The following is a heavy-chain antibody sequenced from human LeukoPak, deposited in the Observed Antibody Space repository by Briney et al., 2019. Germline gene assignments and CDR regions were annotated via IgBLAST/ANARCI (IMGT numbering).Heavy chain of an antibody. D-gene: IGHD2-15*01. Sequence: GGSLRHSCEASGLSFTNTWLTWVRRAPGKGLEWVSSISSSSSYIYYADSVKGRFTISRDNAKNSLYLQMNSLRAEDTAVYYCARDRVYCSGGSCYYFDYWGQGTLVTVSS. CDR2: ISSSSSYI. V-gene: IGHV3-21*01. CDR3: ARDRVYCSGGSCYYFDY. J-gene: IGHJ4*02. CDR1: GLSFTNTW.